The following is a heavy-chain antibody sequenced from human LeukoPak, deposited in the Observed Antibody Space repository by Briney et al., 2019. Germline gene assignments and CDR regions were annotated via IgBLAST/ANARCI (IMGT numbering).Heavy chain of an antibody. Sequence: ASVKVSCKASGYTFTSYGISWVRQAPGQGLEWMGWISAYNGNTNYAQKLQGRVTMTTDTSTSTAYMELRSLRSDDTAVYYCARDSNYARVFDYCYYYMGVWGKGTTVTISS. V-gene: IGHV1-18*01. D-gene: IGHD4-11*01. J-gene: IGHJ6*03. CDR1: GYTFTSYG. CDR2: ISAYNGNT. CDR3: ARDSNYARVFDYCYYYMGV.